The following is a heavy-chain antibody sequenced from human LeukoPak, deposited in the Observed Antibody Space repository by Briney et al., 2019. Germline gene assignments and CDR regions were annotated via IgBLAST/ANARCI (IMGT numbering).Heavy chain of an antibody. CDR2: IYSGGST. CDR3: ALGLVTDY. Sequence: GGSLRLSCAASGFTVSSNFMSWVRHAPGKGLEWVSVIYSGGSTYYADSVKGRLTISRDNSKNTLYLQMNSLRVEDTAVYYCALGLVTDYWGQGTLVTVSS. CDR1: GFTVSSNF. J-gene: IGHJ4*02. V-gene: IGHV3-66*01. D-gene: IGHD3-9*01.